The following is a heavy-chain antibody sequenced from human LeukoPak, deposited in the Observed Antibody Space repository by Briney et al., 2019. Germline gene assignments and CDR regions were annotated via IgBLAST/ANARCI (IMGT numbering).Heavy chain of an antibody. D-gene: IGHD6-6*01. V-gene: IGHV4-59*01. CDR3: ARGTHSSSPDY. Sequence: SETLSLTCTVSGGSISSYYWSWIRQPPGKGLEWIGYIYYSGSTNHNPSLKSRVTISVDTSKNQFSLKLSSVTAADTAVYYCARGTHSSSPDYWGQGTLVTVSS. J-gene: IGHJ4*02. CDR2: IYYSGST. CDR1: GGSISSYY.